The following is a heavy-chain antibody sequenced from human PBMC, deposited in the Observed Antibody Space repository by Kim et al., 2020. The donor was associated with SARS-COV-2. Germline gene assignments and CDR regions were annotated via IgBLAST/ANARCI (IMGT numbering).Heavy chain of an antibody. Sequence: AASVKGRFTISRDNSKNTLYLQMNGLKSEDTAVYYCAKVMAAHGTPIFDYWGQGNLVTVSS. D-gene: IGHD6-13*01. CDR3: AKVMAAHGTPIFDY. V-gene: IGHV3-23*01. J-gene: IGHJ4*02.